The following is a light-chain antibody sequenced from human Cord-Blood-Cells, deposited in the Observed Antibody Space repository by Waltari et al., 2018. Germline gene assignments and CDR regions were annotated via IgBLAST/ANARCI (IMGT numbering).Light chain of an antibody. J-gene: IGLJ3*02. CDR3: QTWGTGIRV. CDR2: LNSDGSH. Sequence: QLVLTQSPSASASLGASVKLTCTLSSGHSSYAIAWPQQQPEKGPRYLMKLNSDGSHRKGDGIPDRFSGSSSGAERYLTISSLQSEDEADYYCQTWGTGIRVFGGGTKLTVL. V-gene: IGLV4-69*01. CDR1: SGHSSYA.